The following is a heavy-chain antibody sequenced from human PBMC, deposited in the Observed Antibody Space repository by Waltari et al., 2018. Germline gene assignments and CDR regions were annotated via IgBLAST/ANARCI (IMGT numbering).Heavy chain of an antibody. D-gene: IGHD1-26*01. J-gene: IGHJ4*02. Sequence: QVQLVQSGAEVTKPGASVKVSCKTYGYPFTSYYMHWLRQAPGQGLEWMEWINPRNVGTTYAQKYQGRVTMTRDTSISTAYMELSRLISNDTAVYYCARTYQSGSYSDYWGQGTPVTVSS. CDR1: GYPFTSYY. CDR3: ARTYQSGSYSDY. CDR2: INPRNVGT. V-gene: IGHV1-2*02.